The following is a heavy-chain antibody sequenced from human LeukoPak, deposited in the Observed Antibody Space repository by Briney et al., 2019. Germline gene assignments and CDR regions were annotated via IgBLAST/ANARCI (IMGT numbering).Heavy chain of an antibody. Sequence: ASVKVSCKASGYTFTSYYMHWVRQAPGQGLEWMGWINPNSGGTNYAQKFQGRVTMTRDTSISTAYMELSRLISDDTAVYYCARGSGWYQYGMDVWGQGTTVTVSS. CDR3: ARGSGWYQYGMDV. D-gene: IGHD6-19*01. CDR2: INPNSGGT. V-gene: IGHV1-2*02. CDR1: GYTFTSYY. J-gene: IGHJ6*02.